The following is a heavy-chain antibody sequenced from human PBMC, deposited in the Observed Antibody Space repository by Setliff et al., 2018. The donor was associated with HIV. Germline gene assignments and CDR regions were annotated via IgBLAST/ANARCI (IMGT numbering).Heavy chain of an antibody. V-gene: IGHV4-59*12. D-gene: IGHD3-22*01. Sequence: SETLSLTCTVSGGSISSYYWSWIRQPPGKGLEWIGYMYYSGSANYNPSLKSRVTMSVDTSKNQFSLKLSSVTAADTAVFYCARLTTTYYYDSSAYYHPVWGQGTLVTVSS. CDR1: GGSISSYY. J-gene: IGHJ4*02. CDR2: MYYSGSA. CDR3: ARLTTTYYYDSSAYYHPV.